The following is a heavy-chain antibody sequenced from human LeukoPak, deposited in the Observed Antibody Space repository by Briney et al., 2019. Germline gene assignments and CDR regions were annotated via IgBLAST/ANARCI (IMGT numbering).Heavy chain of an antibody. J-gene: IGHJ4*02. CDR1: EFTFSSYA. V-gene: IGHV3-23*01. D-gene: IGHD3-16*02. CDR2: ISGSGGST. CDR3: AKDSRITFGGVIVALDY. Sequence: GGSLRLSCAASEFTFSSYAMSWVRQAPGKGLEWVSAISGSGGSTYYADSVKGRFTISRDNSKNTLYLQMNSLRAEDTAVYYCAKDSRITFGGVIVALDYWGQGTLVTVSS.